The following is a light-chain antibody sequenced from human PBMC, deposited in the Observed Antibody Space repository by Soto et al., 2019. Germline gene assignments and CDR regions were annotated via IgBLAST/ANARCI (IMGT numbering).Light chain of an antibody. CDR3: QQYINGGT. CDR2: GAS. Sequence: EIVMTQSPATLSVSPGERATLSCRASQSVSSNLAWYQQKPGQAPRLLIYGASTRATGIPARFSGSGSGTEFPLTISSLQSEDFAVYYWQQYINGGTFGQGTKVEIK. V-gene: IGKV3-15*01. CDR1: QSVSSN. J-gene: IGKJ1*01.